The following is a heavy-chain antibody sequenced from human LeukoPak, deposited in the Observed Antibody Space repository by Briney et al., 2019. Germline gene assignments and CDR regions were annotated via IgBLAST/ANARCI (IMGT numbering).Heavy chain of an antibody. V-gene: IGHV3-23*01. CDR1: GFTFSNYA. CDR3: AIQGHYGSGSYYFDY. CDR2: ISSSGGGT. Sequence: GGSLRLSCAASGFTFSNYAMSWVRQAPGKGLEWVSVISSSGGGTYYADSVKGRFTISRDNSKNTLYLQMNSLRAEDTAVYYCAIQGHYGSGSYYFDYWGQGTLVTVSS. D-gene: IGHD3-10*01. J-gene: IGHJ4*02.